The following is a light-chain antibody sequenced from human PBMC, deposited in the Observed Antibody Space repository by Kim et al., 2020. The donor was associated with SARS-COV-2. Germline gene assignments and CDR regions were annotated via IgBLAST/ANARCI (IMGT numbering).Light chain of an antibody. CDR3: QQYYSTPCS. CDR1: QSVLYSSNNKSY. Sequence: RTTINCKSSQSVLYSSNNKSYLAWYQQKPGQPPKLLIYWASTRESGVPDRFSGSGSGTDFTLTISSLQAEDVAVYYCQQYYSTPCSFGQGTKLEIK. J-gene: IGKJ2*04. V-gene: IGKV4-1*01. CDR2: WAS.